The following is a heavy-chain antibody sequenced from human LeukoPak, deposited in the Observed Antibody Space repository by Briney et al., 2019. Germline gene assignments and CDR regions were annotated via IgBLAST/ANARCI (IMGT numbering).Heavy chain of an antibody. J-gene: IGHJ4*02. V-gene: IGHV4-59*12. CDR1: GGSISSYY. D-gene: IGHD3-10*01. CDR3: ARGLITYYGSGSYYSDY. Sequence: PSETLSLTCSVSGGSISSYYWSWIRQPPGKGLEWIGYIYYSGSTNYKPSLKSRVTISVDTSKNQFSLKLSSVTAADTAVYYCARGLITYYGSGSYYSDYWGQGTLVTVSS. CDR2: IYYSGST.